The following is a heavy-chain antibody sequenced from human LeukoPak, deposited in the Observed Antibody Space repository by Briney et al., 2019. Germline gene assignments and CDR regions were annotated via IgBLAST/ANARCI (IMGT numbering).Heavy chain of an antibody. V-gene: IGHV3-64D*06. D-gene: IGHD4-17*01. J-gene: IGHJ6*02. CDR1: GFTFSNSA. CDR3: VKSTRVTTAYYYYGMDV. CDR2: ISSNGGST. Sequence: GGSLRLSCSASGFTFSNSAMHWVRQAPGKGLEYVSAISSNGGSTFYADSVKGRFTISRDNSENTLYFQMNSLRAEDTAVYYCVKSTRVTTAYYYYGMDVWGQGTTVTVSS.